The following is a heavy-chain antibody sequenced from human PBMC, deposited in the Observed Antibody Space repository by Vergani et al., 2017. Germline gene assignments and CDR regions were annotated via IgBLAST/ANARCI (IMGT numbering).Heavy chain of an antibody. D-gene: IGHD2-2*01. V-gene: IGHV4-59*12. CDR3: ARGPGYCSSTSCYDKGMWGYYYYYMDV. CDR1: GGSISSYY. CDR2: INHSGST. J-gene: IGHJ6*03. Sequence: QVQLQESGPGLVKPSETLSLTCTVSGGSISSYYWSWIRQPPGKGLEWIGEINHSGSTNYNPSLKSRVTISVDTSKNQFSLKLSSVTAADTAVYYCARGPGYCSSTSCYDKGMWGYYYYYMDVWGKGTTVTVSS.